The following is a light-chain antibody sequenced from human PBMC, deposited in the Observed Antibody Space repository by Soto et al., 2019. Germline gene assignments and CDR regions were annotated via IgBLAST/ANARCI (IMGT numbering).Light chain of an antibody. CDR2: GVS. J-gene: IGKJ3*01. CDR3: QHYSYSRYFS. Sequence: DSVSRQSPGTVSLSPGERDTVSCGASESVSHNFLAWYQQKPGQAPRLLIYGVSYRATGISDRFSGSGSGTDFTLIINRLEPEDSAVYYCQHYSYSRYFSFGPGTKVEIK. V-gene: IGKV3-20*01. CDR1: ESVSHNF.